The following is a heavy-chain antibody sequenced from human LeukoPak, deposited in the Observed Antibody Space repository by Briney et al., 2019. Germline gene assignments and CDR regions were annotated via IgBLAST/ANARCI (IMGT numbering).Heavy chain of an antibody. CDR2: IDPNGSRK. V-gene: IGHV3-7*01. Sequence: GGSLRLSCEASGFTFSRNWMSWVRQAPGKGLEWVASIDPNGSRKLYVDSVKGRFTISRDNTKSTLYVEMKSLGAEDTAMYYCAKLLGTATTYDYWGQGNRVTVSS. CDR1: GFTFSRNW. D-gene: IGHD5-24*01. CDR3: AKLLGTATTYDY. J-gene: IGHJ4*02.